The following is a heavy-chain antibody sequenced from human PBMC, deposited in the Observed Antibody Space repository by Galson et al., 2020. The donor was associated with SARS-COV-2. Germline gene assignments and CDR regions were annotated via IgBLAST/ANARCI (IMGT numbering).Heavy chain of an antibody. D-gene: IGHD5-12*01. CDR3: ATKRGYSGYDFFTWFDS. CDR2: ISTYPGNT. Sequence: ASVKVSCQASGYLFTSYDISWVRQAPGQGLEWMGWISTYPGNTNYAQKLQGRVTMTTDTSTTTAYMELRSLRSDDTALDYWATKRGYSGYDFFTWFDSWGQGTLVTVSS. CDR1: GYLFTSYD. J-gene: IGHJ5*01. V-gene: IGHV1-18*01.